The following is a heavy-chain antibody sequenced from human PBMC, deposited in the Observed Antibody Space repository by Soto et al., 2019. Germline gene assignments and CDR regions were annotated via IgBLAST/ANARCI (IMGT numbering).Heavy chain of an antibody. Sequence: EVQLEESGGDLVQPGGSLRLSCAASGFTLSAYWMTWVRQAPGKGLEWVANINRDGSKKSYLDSVRGRFNISRDNVGNSLYLQMDSLRAEDTALYYCARDVSPGSSSLYLDAFDIWGQGTMVTVSS. D-gene: IGHD6-13*01. CDR2: INRDGSKK. CDR3: ARDVSPGSSSLYLDAFDI. CDR1: GFTLSAYW. V-gene: IGHV3-7*05. J-gene: IGHJ3*02.